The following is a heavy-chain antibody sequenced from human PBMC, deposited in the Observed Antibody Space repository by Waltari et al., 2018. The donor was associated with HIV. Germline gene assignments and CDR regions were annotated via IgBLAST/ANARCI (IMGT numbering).Heavy chain of an antibody. J-gene: IGHJ5*02. D-gene: IGHD4-17*01. CDR3: TKSVGDSARGWFDP. CDR2: IRGKPNSYAT. V-gene: IGHV3-73*01. Sequence: ASGKGLEWVGRIRGKPNSYATAYAESLKGRFTISRDDSKNTAYLQMNSLKTEDTAVYYCTKSVGDSARGWFDPWGQGTLVTVSS.